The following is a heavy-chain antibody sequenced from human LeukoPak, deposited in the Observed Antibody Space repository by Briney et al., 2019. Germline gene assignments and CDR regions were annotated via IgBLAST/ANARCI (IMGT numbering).Heavy chain of an antibody. J-gene: IGHJ6*03. V-gene: IGHV1-2*06. CDR3: ARAQAAPNYYYYMDV. Sequence: ASVKVSCKASGYTFTGYYMHWVRQAPGQGLEWMGRINPNSGGTNYAQKFQGRVTMTRDTSISTAYMELSRLRSDDTAVYYCARAQAAPNYYYYMDVWGKGTTVTVSS. CDR2: INPNSGGT. D-gene: IGHD6-6*01. CDR1: GYTFTGYY.